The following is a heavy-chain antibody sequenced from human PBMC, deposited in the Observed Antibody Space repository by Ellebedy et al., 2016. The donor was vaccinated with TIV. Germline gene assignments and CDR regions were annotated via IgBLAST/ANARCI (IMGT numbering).Heavy chain of an antibody. J-gene: IGHJ4*02. CDR3: ARGGASNPPFDS. D-gene: IGHD1-14*01. Sequence: MPSETLSLTCTVSGGSISSFYGSWLRQPAGKGPEWNGLLHPSGTTNYNDYLKGRVTVSVDTSKNQFSLKLVSVTPADTAVYYCARGGASNPPFDSWGQGVLVTVSS. CDR1: GGSISSFY. CDR2: LHPSGTT. V-gene: IGHV4-4*07.